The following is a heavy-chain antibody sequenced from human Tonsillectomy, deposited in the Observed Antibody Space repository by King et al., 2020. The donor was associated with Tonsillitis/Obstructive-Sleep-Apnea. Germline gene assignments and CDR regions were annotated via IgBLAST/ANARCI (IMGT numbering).Heavy chain of an antibody. CDR3: ASSSTSWQDPVLGY. CDR1: GFTVSSNY. V-gene: IGHV3-53*01. J-gene: IGHJ4*02. Sequence: VQLVESGGGLIQPGGSLRLSCAASGFTVSSNYMSWVRQAPGKGLEWVSVIYSGGSTYYADSVKGRFTISRDNSKNTLYLQMNSLRAEDTAVYYCASSSTSWQDPVLGYWGQGTLVTVSS. D-gene: IGHD2-2*01. CDR2: IYSGGST.